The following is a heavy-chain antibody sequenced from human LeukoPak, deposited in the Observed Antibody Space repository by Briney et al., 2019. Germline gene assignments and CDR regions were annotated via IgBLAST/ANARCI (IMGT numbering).Heavy chain of an antibody. J-gene: IGHJ5*02. D-gene: IGHD3-10*01. CDR1: GGSISSYY. CDR3: ARDSWRFGESYNWFDP. CDR2: IYTSGGT. V-gene: IGHV4-4*07. Sequence: TSETLSLTCTVSGGSISSYYWSWIRQPAGKGLEWIGRIYTSGGTNYNPSLKSRVTMSVDTSKNQFSLKLSSVTAADTAVYYCARDSWRFGESYNWFDPWGQGTLVTVSS.